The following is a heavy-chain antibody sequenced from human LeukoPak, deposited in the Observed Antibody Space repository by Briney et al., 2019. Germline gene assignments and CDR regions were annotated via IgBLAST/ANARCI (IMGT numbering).Heavy chain of an antibody. J-gene: IGHJ6*02. D-gene: IGHD4-17*01. CDR1: GGSISSGDYY. CDR2: IYYSGST. V-gene: IGHV4-30-4*01. CDR3: ARDLGYGDFYYYYGMDV. Sequence: SETLSLTCTVSGGSISSGDYYWSWIRQPPGKGLEWIGYIYYSGSTYYNPSLKSRVTISVDTSKNQFSLKLSSVTAADTAVYYCARDLGYGDFYYYYGMDVWGQGTTVTVSS.